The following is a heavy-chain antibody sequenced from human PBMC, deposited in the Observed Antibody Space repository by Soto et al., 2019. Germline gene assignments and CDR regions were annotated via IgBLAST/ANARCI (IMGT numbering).Heavy chain of an antibody. V-gene: IGHV6-1*01. CDR3: VRQPLATLALYGMDV. Sequence: PSQTLSRTFVISGDSVSANSAAWNWIRPSPWRGLEWLGRTYYRSKWNFDYAESVNSRMSIIPDTSNNHFSLLLNSVTPEDTAVYYCVRQPLATLALYGMDVWGQGTTVTSP. J-gene: IGHJ6*02. D-gene: IGHD6-6*01. CDR2: TYYRSKWNF. CDR1: GDSVSANSAA.